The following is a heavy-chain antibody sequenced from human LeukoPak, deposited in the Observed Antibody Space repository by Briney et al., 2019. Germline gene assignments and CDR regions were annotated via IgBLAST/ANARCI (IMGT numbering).Heavy chain of an antibody. J-gene: IGHJ6*02. D-gene: IGHD7-27*01. V-gene: IGHV3-7*01. CDR2: IKQDESEK. CDR3: ATLPWGGGMDV. CDR1: GFTFSSYW. Sequence: GGSLRLSCAASGFTFSSYWMSWLRQAPGKGLEWVANIKQDESEKYYVGSVKGRFTISRDNAKNSLYLQLNSLRVEDTAVYYCATLPWGGGMDVWGQGTTVTVP.